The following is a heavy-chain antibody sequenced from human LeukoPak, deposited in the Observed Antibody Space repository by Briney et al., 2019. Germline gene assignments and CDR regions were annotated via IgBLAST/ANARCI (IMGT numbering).Heavy chain of an antibody. CDR2: IKEDGSEK. CDR1: GFTFSSYA. Sequence: GGSLRLSCAASGFTFSSYAMSWVRQAPGKGLEWVANIKEDGSEKKYVDSVKGRFTISRDNAKNSVYLQMNSLRVEDTAVYYCAKDIVGGGDDYWGQGTLVTVSS. J-gene: IGHJ4*02. CDR3: AKDIVGGGDDY. V-gene: IGHV3-7*01. D-gene: IGHD2-21*02.